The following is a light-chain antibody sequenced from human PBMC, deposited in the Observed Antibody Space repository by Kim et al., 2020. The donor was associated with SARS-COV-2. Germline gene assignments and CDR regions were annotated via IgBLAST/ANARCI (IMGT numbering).Light chain of an antibody. CDR2: GAS. CDR1: QSVNSRY. CDR3: QQYGGSRWT. Sequence: SPGERATLSCRASQSVNSRYLAWYQLKPGRAPSLLIYGASTRATGVPDRFSGSGSGTDFILTITRLQPEDFAVYYCQQYGGSRWTFGQGTKVDIK. J-gene: IGKJ1*01. V-gene: IGKV3-20*01.